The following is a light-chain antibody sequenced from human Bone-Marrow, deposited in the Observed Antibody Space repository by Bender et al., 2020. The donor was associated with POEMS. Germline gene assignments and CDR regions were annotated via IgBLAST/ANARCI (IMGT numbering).Light chain of an antibody. J-gene: IGLJ1*01. Sequence: QSALTQPASVSGSPGQSITISCTGTSGDIGSYNFVSWYQQKAGKAPKLMIYEGSSRPSGVSHRLSGSKSGNVASLTISGLQAEDEADYYCCSYAGRRGLFVFGSGTKVTVL. CDR1: SGDIGSYNF. CDR2: EGS. CDR3: CSYAGRRGLFV. V-gene: IGLV2-23*01.